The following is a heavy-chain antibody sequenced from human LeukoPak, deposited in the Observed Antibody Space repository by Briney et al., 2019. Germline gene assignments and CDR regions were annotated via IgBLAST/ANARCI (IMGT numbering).Heavy chain of an antibody. V-gene: IGHV3-74*01. CDR2: INSDGSST. CDR3: ARGPSGYHNT. Sequence: GGSLRLSCAASGFTFSSYEMNWVRHAPGKGLVWVSRINSDGSSTSYADSVKGRFTISRDNAKNTLYLQMNSLRAEDTAVYYCARGPSGYHNTGGQGTLVTVSS. J-gene: IGHJ4*02. D-gene: IGHD5-12*01. CDR1: GFTFSSYE.